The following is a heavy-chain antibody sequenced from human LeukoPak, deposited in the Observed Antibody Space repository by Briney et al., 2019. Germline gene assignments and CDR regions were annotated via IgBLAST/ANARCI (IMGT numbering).Heavy chain of an antibody. V-gene: IGHV3-21*01. J-gene: IGHJ5*02. D-gene: IGHD3-10*01. CDR3: ARDPARPYYALNWSDP. CDR2: ISSSSSYI. Sequence: GGSLRLSCAASGFTFSSYSMNWVRQAPGKGLEWVSSISSSSSYIYYADSVKGRFTISRDNAKNSLYLQMNSLRAEDTAVYYCARDPARPYYALNWSDPWGQGTLVTVSS. CDR1: GFTFSSYS.